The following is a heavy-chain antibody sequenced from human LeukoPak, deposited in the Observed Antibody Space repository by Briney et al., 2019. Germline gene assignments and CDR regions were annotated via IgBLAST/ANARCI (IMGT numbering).Heavy chain of an antibody. V-gene: IGHV3-64*01. J-gene: IGHJ6*03. CDR3: ARGGYGASTPYYMDV. D-gene: IGHD1-26*01. CDR2: SSNGGST. CDR1: GFTFSSYA. Sequence: TGGSLRLSCAASGFTFSSYAMNWVRQAPGKGLEYVSASSNGGSTYYANSVKGRSTISRDNSKNTLYLQMGSLRAEDMAVYYCARGGYGASTPYYMDVWGKGTTVTVSS.